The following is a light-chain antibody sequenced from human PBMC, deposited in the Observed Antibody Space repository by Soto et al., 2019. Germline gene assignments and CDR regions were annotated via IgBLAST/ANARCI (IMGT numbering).Light chain of an antibody. V-gene: IGKV3-15*01. CDR3: QQYNNWPPWT. CDR1: QSVDSK. Sequence: NVLTQSPGTLSVSPGERATLSCRASQSVDSKLAWYQQKPGQAPRLLIYAASMRATGIPARFSGSESGTEFTLTISSLQSEDFAVYYCQQYNNWPPWTFGQGTKVDIK. CDR2: AAS. J-gene: IGKJ1*01.